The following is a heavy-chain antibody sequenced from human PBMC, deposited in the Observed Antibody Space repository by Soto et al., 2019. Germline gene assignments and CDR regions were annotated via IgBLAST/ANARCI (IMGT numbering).Heavy chain of an antibody. J-gene: IGHJ4*02. CDR2: IWYDGSNK. Sequence: PGGSLRLSCAASGFTFSSYGMHWVRQAPGKGLEWVAVIWYDGSNKYYADSVKGRFTISRDNSKHTLYLQMNSLRAEDTAVYYCARDSAVVTATISYFDHWGQGTLVTVSS. V-gene: IGHV3-33*01. CDR1: GFTFSSYG. CDR3: ARDSAVVTATISYFDH. D-gene: IGHD2-15*01.